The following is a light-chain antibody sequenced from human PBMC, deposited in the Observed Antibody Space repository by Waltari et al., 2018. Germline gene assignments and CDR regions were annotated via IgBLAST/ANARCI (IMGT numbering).Light chain of an antibody. Sequence: EIVLTQSPATLSLSPGERATLSCGASQSLSTSYFAWYQQKPGLAPRLLMYHASSRATGSPDRFSGSGAGTDFTLTISRLEPEDFAVYYCQYYDNSVITFGQGTRLEI. J-gene: IGKJ5*01. CDR1: QSLSTSY. CDR3: QYYDNSVIT. V-gene: IGKV3D-20*01. CDR2: HAS.